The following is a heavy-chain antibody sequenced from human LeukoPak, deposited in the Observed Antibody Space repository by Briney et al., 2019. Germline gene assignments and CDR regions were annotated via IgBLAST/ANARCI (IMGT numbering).Heavy chain of an antibody. J-gene: IGHJ4*02. D-gene: IGHD1-26*01. CDR1: GGSISSYY. Sequence: PSETLSLTCTVSGGSISSYYWSWIRQPPGKGLEWIGHIYYSGSTNYNPSLKSRVTISVDTSKNQFSLKLSSVTAADTAVYYCARHGRWELPDYWGQGTLVTVSS. CDR3: ARHGRWELPDY. V-gene: IGHV4-59*08. CDR2: IYYSGST.